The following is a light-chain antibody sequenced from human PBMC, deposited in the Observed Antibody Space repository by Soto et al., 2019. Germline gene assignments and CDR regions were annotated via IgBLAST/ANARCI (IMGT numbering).Light chain of an antibody. V-gene: IGKV3-20*01. CDR3: QQYDKWPRT. J-gene: IGKJ1*01. Sequence: EFVLTRSPGTLSLSPGERATLSCRASQTVRNNYLAWYQQKPGQAPRLLIYDASNRATGIPARFTAGGSGTEFTLTISSLQSDDLAVYYCQQYDKWPRTFGQGTKVDIK. CDR2: DAS. CDR1: QTVRNNY.